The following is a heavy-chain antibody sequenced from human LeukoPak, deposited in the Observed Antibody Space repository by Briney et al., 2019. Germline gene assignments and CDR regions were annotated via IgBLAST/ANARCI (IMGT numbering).Heavy chain of an antibody. D-gene: IGHD4-23*01. J-gene: IGHJ1*01. CDR1: GFTFNSYT. V-gene: IGHV3-21*01. CDR3: VYGGGYFQH. CDR2: ISTSSNYM. Sequence: PGESLRLSCAASGFTFNSYTMNWVRQAPGKGLEWVSFISTSSNYMYYADSVKGRFTISRDNAKNALYLQMNSLRAEDTAVYYCVYGGGYFQHWGQGTLVTVSS.